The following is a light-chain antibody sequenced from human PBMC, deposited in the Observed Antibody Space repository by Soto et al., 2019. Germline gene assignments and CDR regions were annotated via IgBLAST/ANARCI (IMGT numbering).Light chain of an antibody. Sequence: SYELTQPPSVSVAPGQTARITCGGNNIGSKSVHWYQQKPGQAPVLVVYDDSDRPSGTPERFSGSNSGNTATLTISRVEAGDEADYYCQVWDSSSDHRVFGTGTKVTV. CDR1: NIGSKS. J-gene: IGLJ1*01. V-gene: IGLV3-21*02. CDR3: QVWDSSSDHRV. CDR2: DDS.